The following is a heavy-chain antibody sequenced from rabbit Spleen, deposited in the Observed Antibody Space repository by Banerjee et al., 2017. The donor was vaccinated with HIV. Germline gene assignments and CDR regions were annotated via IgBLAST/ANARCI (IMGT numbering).Heavy chain of an antibody. J-gene: IGHJ4*01. Sequence: QEQLEESGGDLVKPEGSLTLTCTASGFSFSSSYWICWVRQAPGKGLEWIACIDAGTIGSTYSASWAKGRFTCSKTSSTTVTLQMTSLTAADTATYFCARNFDLWGPGTLVTVS. CDR3: ARNFDL. V-gene: IGHV1S45*01. CDR2: IDAGTIGST. CDR1: GFSFSSSYW.